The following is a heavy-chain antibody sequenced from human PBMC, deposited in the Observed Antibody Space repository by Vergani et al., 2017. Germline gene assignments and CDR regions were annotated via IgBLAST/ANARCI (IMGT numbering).Heavy chain of an antibody. D-gene: IGHD5-12*01. CDR1: GFSLSTSGMC. CDR3: SLRYSGYDALDY. V-gene: IGHV2-70*01. J-gene: IGHJ4*02. CDR2: IVWDDDK. Sequence: QVTLRESGPALVKPTQTLTLTCIFSGFSLSTSGMCVSWIRQPPGKALEWLALIVWDDDKYYSTSLKTRLTISKETTKNQVVLTMTNMDPVDTATYYCSLRYSGYDALDYWGQGTLVTVSS.